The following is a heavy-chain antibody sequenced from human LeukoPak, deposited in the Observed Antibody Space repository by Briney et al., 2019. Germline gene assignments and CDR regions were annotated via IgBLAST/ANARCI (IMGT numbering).Heavy chain of an antibody. D-gene: IGHD6-19*01. CDR2: IIPIFGTA. Sequence: ASVKVSCKASGGTFSSDAISWGREAPGQGLEWRGGIIPIFGTANYAQKCQGRVTITADESTSTAYMELSSLRSEDKAVSYCASYRRGWPAGYYYYYMDVWGKGTTVTVSS. V-gene: IGHV1-69*13. J-gene: IGHJ6*03. CDR1: GGTFSSDA. CDR3: ASYRRGWPAGYYYYYMDV.